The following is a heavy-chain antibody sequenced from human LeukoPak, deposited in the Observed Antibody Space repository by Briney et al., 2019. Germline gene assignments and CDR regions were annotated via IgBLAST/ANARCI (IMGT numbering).Heavy chain of an antibody. Sequence: SETLSLTCTVSGGSISSSSYYWGWIRQPPGKGLEWIGSIYYSGGTYYNPSLKSRVTISVDTSKNQFSLKLSSVTAADTAVYYCVVVRWLVDDYWGQGTLVTVSS. CDR3: VVVRWLVDDY. V-gene: IGHV4-39*01. D-gene: IGHD6-19*01. CDR1: GGSISSSSYY. CDR2: IYYSGGT. J-gene: IGHJ4*02.